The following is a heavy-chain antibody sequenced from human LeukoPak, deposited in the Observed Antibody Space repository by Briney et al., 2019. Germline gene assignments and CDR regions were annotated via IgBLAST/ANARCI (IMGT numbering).Heavy chain of an antibody. CDR1: GFTFSSYG. J-gene: IGHJ3*02. CDR2: IWYDGSNK. D-gene: IGHD1-26*01. CDR3: AREVGTPQAFDI. V-gene: IGHV3-33*01. Sequence: GGSLRLSCAASGFTFSSYGMHWVRQAPGKGLEWVAVIWYDGSNKYYADSVKGRFTISRDNSKNTPYLQMNSLKAEDTAIYYCAREVGTPQAFDIWGQGTMVTVSS.